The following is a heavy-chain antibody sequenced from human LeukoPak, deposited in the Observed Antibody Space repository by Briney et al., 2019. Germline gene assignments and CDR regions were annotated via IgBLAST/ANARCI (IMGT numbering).Heavy chain of an antibody. CDR3: ARGTWYYGSGSYSRMNDY. CDR1: GGSFSGYY. D-gene: IGHD3-10*01. V-gene: IGHV4-34*01. J-gene: IGHJ4*02. CDR2: INHSGST. Sequence: SSETLSLTCAVDGGSFSGYYWSWIRQPPGKGLEWIGEINHSGSTNYNPSLKSRVTISVDTSKNQFSLKLSSVTAADTAVYYCARGTWYYGSGSYSRMNDYWGQGTLVTVSS.